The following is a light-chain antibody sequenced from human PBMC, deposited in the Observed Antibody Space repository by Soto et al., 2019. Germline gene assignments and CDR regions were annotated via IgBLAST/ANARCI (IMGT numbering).Light chain of an antibody. J-gene: IGLJ3*02. CDR3: LLSYSGGRV. Sequence: QAVVTQEPSVTVSPGGTVTLTCDSSTGPVTSGRYPYWFQQKPGQAPGTLIYDTSLKYPWTPARFSGSLLRGKAALTLSGARPEDEADYYCLLSYSGGRVFGGGSKVTVL. CDR2: DTS. V-gene: IGLV7-46*01. CDR1: TGPVTSGRY.